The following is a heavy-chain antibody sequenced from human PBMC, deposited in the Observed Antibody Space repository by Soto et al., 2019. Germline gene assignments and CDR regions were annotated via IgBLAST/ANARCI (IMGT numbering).Heavy chain of an antibody. V-gene: IGHV4-39*01. CDR1: GGSISSSSYY. D-gene: IGHD3-22*01. CDR3: RGSSMIVADY. Sequence: PSETLSLTCSVSGGSISSSSYYWSWIRQPPGKGLEWIGSIYYSGSTYYNPSLKRRVTISVDTSKNQFSLKLSSVTAADTAVYYCRGSSMIVADYWGQGILVTVSS. J-gene: IGHJ4*02. CDR2: IYYSGST.